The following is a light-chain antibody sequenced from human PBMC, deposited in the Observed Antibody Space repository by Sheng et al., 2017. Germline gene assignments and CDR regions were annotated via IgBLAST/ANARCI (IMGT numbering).Light chain of an antibody. CDR1: SGHSNYA. V-gene: IGLV4-69*01. Sequence: QLVLTQSPSASASLGASVKLTCTLSSGHSNYAIAWHQQQPEKGPRYLMKVNSDGSHNKGDGIPNRFSGSSSGAERYLTISSLQSEDEADYYCQTWGTGVFDGGTKLTVL. J-gene: IGLJ3*02. CDR3: QTWGTGV. CDR2: VNSDGSH.